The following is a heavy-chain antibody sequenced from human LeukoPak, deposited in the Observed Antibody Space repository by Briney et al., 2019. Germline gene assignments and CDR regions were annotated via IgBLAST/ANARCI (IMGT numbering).Heavy chain of an antibody. Sequence: PSQTLSLTCTVPGGSISSGGYYWSWIRQHPGKGLEWIAYIYYSGSTYYNPSLKSRLTISVDTSKNQFSLKLSSVTAADTAVYYCARVHPYYYGMDVWGQGTTVTVSS. CDR2: IYYSGST. V-gene: IGHV4-31*03. CDR1: GGSISSGGYY. CDR3: ARVHPYYYGMDV. J-gene: IGHJ6*02.